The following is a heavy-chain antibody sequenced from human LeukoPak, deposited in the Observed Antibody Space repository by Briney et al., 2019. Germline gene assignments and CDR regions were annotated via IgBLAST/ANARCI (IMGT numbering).Heavy chain of an antibody. D-gene: IGHD5-12*01. CDR3: ARDPRWEGDIVATTDY. CDR1: GYSISSGYY. CDR2: IYHSGST. V-gene: IGHV4-38-2*02. J-gene: IGHJ4*02. Sequence: SETLSLTCTVSGYSISSGYYWGWIRQPPGKGLEWIGSIYHSGSTYYNPSLKSRVTISVDTSKNQFSLKLSSVTAADTAVYYCARDPRWEGDIVATTDYWGQGTLVTVSS.